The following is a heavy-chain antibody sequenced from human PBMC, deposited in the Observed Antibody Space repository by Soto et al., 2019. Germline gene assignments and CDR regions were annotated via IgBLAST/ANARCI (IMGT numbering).Heavy chain of an antibody. CDR2: IYYSGST. CDR3: ARVGGVIVMLDY. Sequence: SETLSLTCTVSGGSISSGGYYWSWIRQHPGKGLEWIGYIYYSGSTYYNPSLKSRVTISVDTSKNQFSLKLSSVTAADTAVYFCARVGGVIVMLDYWGQGTLVTVSS. CDR1: GGSISSGGYY. J-gene: IGHJ4*02. D-gene: IGHD3-16*02. V-gene: IGHV4-31*03.